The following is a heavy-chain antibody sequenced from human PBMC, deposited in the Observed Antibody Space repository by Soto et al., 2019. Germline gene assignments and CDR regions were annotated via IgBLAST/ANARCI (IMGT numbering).Heavy chain of an antibody. Sequence: SETLSLTCTVSGGSISSYYWSWIRQPPGKGLEWIGYIYYSGSTNYNPSLKSRVTISVDTSKNQFSLKLSSVTAADTAVYYCARSDSIQLWLHFDYWGQGTLVTVSS. CDR2: IYYSGST. CDR1: GGSISSYY. V-gene: IGHV4-59*01. CDR3: ARSDSIQLWLHFDY. J-gene: IGHJ4*02. D-gene: IGHD5-18*01.